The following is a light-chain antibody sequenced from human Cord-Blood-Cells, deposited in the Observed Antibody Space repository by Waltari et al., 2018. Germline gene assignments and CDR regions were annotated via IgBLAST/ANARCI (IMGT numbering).Light chain of an antibody. Sequence: QMTQSPSSLSASVGDRVTITCRASQSISSYLNWYQQKPGKAPKLLIYAASSLESGVPSRFSGSGSGTEFTLTISSLQPDDFATYYCQQYNSYSFTFGPGTKVDIK. CDR1: QSISSY. J-gene: IGKJ3*01. CDR2: AAS. CDR3: QQYNSYSFT. V-gene: IGKV1-5*01.